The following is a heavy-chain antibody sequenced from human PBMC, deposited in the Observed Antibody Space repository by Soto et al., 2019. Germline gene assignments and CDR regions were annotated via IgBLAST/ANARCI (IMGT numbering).Heavy chain of an antibody. D-gene: IGHD1-26*01. CDR3: ARDLILIVGATRPHDAFDI. CDR1: GYTFTSYG. J-gene: IGHJ3*02. CDR2: ISAYNGNT. Sequence: ASVKVSCKASGYTFTSYGISWARQAPGQGLEWMGWISAYNGNTNYAQKLQGRVTMTTDTSTSTAYMELRSLRSDDTAVYYCARDLILIVGATRPHDAFDIWGQGTMVTVSS. V-gene: IGHV1-18*04.